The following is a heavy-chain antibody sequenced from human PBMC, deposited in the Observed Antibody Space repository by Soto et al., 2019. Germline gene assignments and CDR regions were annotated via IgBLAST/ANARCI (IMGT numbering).Heavy chain of an antibody. CDR2: INPRFGDT. V-gene: IGHV1-2*02. CDR1: GYTFTAYY. CDR3: ARNMDYYYGPGSGNGHGF. D-gene: IGHD3-10*01. J-gene: IGHJ6*02. Sequence: QVQLVQSGAELKEPGDSVRVSCEASGYTFTAYYIHWVRQAPGQGLEWMGWINPRFGDTSYAQDFQGRVSMTRDTSIGTVYMELSRLTSDDTAIYYCARNMDYYYGPGSGNGHGFWGQGTTVTVFS.